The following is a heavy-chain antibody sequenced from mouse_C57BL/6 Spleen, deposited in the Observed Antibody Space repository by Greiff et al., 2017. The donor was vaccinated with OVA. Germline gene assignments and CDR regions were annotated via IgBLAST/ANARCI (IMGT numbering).Heavy chain of an antibody. CDR2: ISYSGST. Sequence: EVQLQQSGPGMVKPSQSLSLTCTVTGYSITSGYDWHWIRHFPGNKLEWMGYISYSGSTNYNPSLKSRISITHDTSKNHFFLKLNSVTTEDTATYYCARARRGYFDYWGQGTTLTVSS. J-gene: IGHJ2*01. V-gene: IGHV3-1*01. CDR1: GYSITSGYD. CDR3: ARARRGYFDY.